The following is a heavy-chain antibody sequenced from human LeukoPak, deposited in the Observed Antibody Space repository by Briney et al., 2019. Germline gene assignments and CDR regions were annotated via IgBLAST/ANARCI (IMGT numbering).Heavy chain of an antibody. D-gene: IGHD1-1*01. Sequence: GGSLRLSCAVSGFTFSTYSMNWVRQAPGKGLEWVSSISSSTIYTYYADSVKGRFTISRGNAKNSLYLQMNSLRAEDTAVYYCARGGSGNWNAPFDYWGQGTLVTVSS. J-gene: IGHJ4*02. CDR3: ARGGSGNWNAPFDY. V-gene: IGHV3-21*01. CDR2: ISSSTIYT. CDR1: GFTFSTYS.